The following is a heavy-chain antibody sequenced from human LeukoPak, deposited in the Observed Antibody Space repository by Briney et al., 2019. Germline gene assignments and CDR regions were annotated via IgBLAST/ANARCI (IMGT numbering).Heavy chain of an antibody. V-gene: IGHV3-23*01. CDR1: GFNFSNYD. CDR2: ISSSGATT. J-gene: IGHJ4*02. D-gene: IGHD2-15*01. Sequence: AGGSLRLSCAASGFNFSNYDLSWVRQAPGKGLEWISSISSSGATTYYADSVKGRFTISRDNSKSTLSLQMNSLRAEDTAVYYCAKGGISGYLDYWGQGTLVTVSS. CDR3: AKGGISGYLDY.